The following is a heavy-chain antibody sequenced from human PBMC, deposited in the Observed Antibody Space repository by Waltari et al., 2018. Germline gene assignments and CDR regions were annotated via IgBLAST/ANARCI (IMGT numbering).Heavy chain of an antibody. CDR3: ATTYSYGLFDY. CDR2: INHRGST. J-gene: IGHJ4*02. V-gene: IGHV4-34*01. Sequence: QVQLQQWGAGLLKPSETLSLTCAVYGGSFSGYYWSWIRQPPGKGLEWIGEINHRGSTNSNPSLKSRVTRSVDTSKNQFSLKLSSVTAADTAVYYCATTYSYGLFDYWGQGTLVTVSS. CDR1: GGSFSGYY. D-gene: IGHD5-18*01.